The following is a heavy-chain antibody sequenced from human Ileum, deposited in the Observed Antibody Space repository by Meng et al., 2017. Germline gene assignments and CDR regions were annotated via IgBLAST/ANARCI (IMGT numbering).Heavy chain of an antibody. CDR3: APLIAASTVRYLDY. CDR2: INSDGSST. CDR1: GFTFSSYW. D-gene: IGHD4-17*01. Sequence: EVRLVEPGLGLVPPGGSLILSCAASGFTFSSYWMHWVRQAPGKGLVWVSRINSDGSSTSYADSVKGRFTISRDNAKNTLYLQMNSLTVEDTAVYYCAPLIAASTVRYLDYWGQGTLVTVSS. J-gene: IGHJ4*02. V-gene: IGHV3-74*01.